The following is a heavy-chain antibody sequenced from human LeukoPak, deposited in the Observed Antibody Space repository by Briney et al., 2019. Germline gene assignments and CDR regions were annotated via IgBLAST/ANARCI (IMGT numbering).Heavy chain of an antibody. CDR3: ARSDILTGYFNYYYYMDV. CDR1: GYTFTGYY. CDR2: INPNSGGT. V-gene: IGHV1-2*02. J-gene: IGHJ6*03. Sequence: GASVKVSCKTSGYTFTGYYMHWVRQAPGQGLEWMGWINPNSGGTNYAQKFQGRVTMTRDTSISTAYMELSRLRSDDTAVYYCARSDILTGYFNYYYYMDVWGKGTTVTISS. D-gene: IGHD3-9*01.